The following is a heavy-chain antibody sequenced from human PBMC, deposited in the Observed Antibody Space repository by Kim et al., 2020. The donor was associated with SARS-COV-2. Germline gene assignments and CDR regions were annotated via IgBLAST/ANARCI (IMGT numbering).Heavy chain of an antibody. V-gene: IGHV4-39*01. CDR2: FSYSGTT. J-gene: IGHJ4*01. CDR1: GASIKNSDSY. Sequence: SETLSLTCSVSGASIKNSDSYWGWIRQSPGKGLEWIGSFSYSGTTYYNPSLKSRVTIPVDTSNNHLSLTMRSATAADTALYYCARQAPRLLWFGALGDFD. CDR3: ARQAPRLLWFGALGDFD. D-gene: IGHD3-10*01.